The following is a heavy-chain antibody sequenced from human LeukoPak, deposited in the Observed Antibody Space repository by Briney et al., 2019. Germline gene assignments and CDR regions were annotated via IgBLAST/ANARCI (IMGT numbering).Heavy chain of an antibody. J-gene: IGHJ4*02. CDR1: GFTFSSYW. D-gene: IGHD3-16*01. CDR3: ARVRSPPDDNSDYRPVDY. CDR2: INQDENEK. V-gene: IGHV3-7*03. Sequence: PGGSLRLSCAASGFTFSSYWRTWVRQAPGKGLEWMASINQDENEKYYVNSVKSRFTISRDNAKNSLFLQMNSLRAEDTALYFCARVRSPPDDNSDYRPVDYWGQGALVTVSS.